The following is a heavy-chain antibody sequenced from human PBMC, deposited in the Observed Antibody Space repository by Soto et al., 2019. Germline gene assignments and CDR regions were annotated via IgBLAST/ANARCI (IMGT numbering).Heavy chain of an antibody. CDR3: ARARFLEWSPWFDP. CDR2: IYYSGST. CDR1: SGSISSGGYY. Sequence: TLGLTCTVSSGSISSGGYYWSWIRQHPGKGLEWIGYIYYSGSTYYNPSLKSRVTISVDTSKNQFSLKLSSVTAADTAVYYCARARFLEWSPWFDPWGQGTRVT. J-gene: IGHJ5*02. V-gene: IGHV4-31*03. D-gene: IGHD3-3*01.